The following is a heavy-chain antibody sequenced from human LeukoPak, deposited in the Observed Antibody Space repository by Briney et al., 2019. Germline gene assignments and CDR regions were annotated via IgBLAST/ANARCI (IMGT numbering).Heavy chain of an antibody. CDR3: ARMGYSSSWRFDY. D-gene: IGHD6-13*01. J-gene: IGHJ4*02. Sequence: QTLSLTCTVSGGSISSGDYYWSWIRQPPGKALEWLARIDWDDDKFYSTSLKIRLTISKDTSKNQVVLTMTNMDPVDTATYYCARMGYSSSWRFDYWGQGTLVTVSS. CDR2: IDWDDDK. V-gene: IGHV2-70*16. CDR1: GGSISSGDYY.